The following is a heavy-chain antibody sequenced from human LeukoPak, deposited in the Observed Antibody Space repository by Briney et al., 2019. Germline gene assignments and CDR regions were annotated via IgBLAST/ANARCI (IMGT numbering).Heavy chain of an antibody. Sequence: ASVKVSCKASGYTFTGYYMHWVRQAPGQGLEWMGWISAYNGNTNYAQKLQGRVTMTTDTSTSTAYMELRSLRSDDTAVYYCARVTKTQDYYYYMDVWGKGTTVTVSS. CDR2: ISAYNGNT. V-gene: IGHV1-18*04. J-gene: IGHJ6*03. CDR3: ARVTKTQDYYYYMDV. CDR1: GYTFTGYY. D-gene: IGHD2-8*01.